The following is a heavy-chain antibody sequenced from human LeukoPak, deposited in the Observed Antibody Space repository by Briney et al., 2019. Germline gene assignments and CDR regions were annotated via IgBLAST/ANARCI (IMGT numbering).Heavy chain of an antibody. CDR3: ATAPRGGDYEDY. V-gene: IGHV3-33*01. Sequence: GGSLRLSCAASGFTFSNYGMHWVRQAPGKGPEWVAVIWYEGSNKYYADSVKGRFTISRDNSKNTLYMQMNSLRVEDTAVYYCATAPRGGDYEDYWGQGTLVTVSS. CDR2: IWYEGSNK. CDR1: GFTFSNYG. J-gene: IGHJ4*02. D-gene: IGHD4-17*01.